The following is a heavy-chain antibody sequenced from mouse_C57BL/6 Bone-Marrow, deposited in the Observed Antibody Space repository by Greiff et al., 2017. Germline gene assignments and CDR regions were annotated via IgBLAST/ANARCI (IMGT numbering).Heavy chain of an antibody. V-gene: IGHV1-82*01. Sequence: QVQLQQSGPELVKPGASVKISCKASGYAFSSSWMNWVKQRPGKGLEWIGRIYPGDGDTNYNGKFKGKATLTADKSSSTAYMQLSSLTSEDSAVYFGARGRTGFDYWGQGTTLTVSS. D-gene: IGHD4-1*01. CDR3: ARGRTGFDY. CDR2: IYPGDGDT. J-gene: IGHJ2*01. CDR1: GYAFSSSW.